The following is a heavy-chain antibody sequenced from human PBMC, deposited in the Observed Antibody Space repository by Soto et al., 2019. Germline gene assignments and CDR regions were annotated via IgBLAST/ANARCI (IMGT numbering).Heavy chain of an antibody. CDR1: GYTFTSYG. V-gene: IGHV1-18*01. CDR2: ISAYNGNT. J-gene: IGHJ4*02. CDR3: AKTGRDLGDSPNDY. D-gene: IGHD4-17*01. Sequence: ASVKVSCKASGYTFTSYGIIWVRQAPGQGLEWMGWISAYNGNTNYAQKLQGRVTMTTDTSTSTAYMELNSLRAEDTSVYYCAKTGRDLGDSPNDYWGQGTLVTVSS.